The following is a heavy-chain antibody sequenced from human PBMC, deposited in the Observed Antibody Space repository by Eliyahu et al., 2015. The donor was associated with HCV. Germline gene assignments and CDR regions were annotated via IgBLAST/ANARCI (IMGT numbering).Heavy chain of an antibody. Sequence: QVQLQESGPGLVKPSETLSXTCTVSGGSITTYYXXWXXQPPGTXLEWIGYXHYSGSTXYNPSLKSRVTISIDTSKNQFSLNLTSVTAADTAMYYCASGGGGIAVTGTGGWFDPWGQGTLVTVSS. J-gene: IGHJ5*02. CDR1: GGSITTYY. CDR3: ASGGGGIAVTGTGGWFDP. CDR2: XHYSGST. V-gene: IGHV4-59*01. D-gene: IGHD6-19*01.